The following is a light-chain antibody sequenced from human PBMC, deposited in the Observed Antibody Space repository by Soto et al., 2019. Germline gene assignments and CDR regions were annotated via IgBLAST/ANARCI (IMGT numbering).Light chain of an antibody. Sequence: DIQLTQSPSSLSASVGNSVTITCRASQSISTYLNWYQKKPGKAPNLLIYDASRLQSGVPSRFSGSGSGTDFTLTISSLQPEDFATYYCQQSYSTPPITVGQGTRLEIK. CDR1: QSISTY. CDR3: QQSYSTPPIT. CDR2: DAS. V-gene: IGKV1-39*01. J-gene: IGKJ5*01.